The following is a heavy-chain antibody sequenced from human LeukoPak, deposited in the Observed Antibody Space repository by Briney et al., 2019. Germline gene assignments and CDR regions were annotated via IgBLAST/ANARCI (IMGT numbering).Heavy chain of an antibody. CDR1: GFTFSDYY. D-gene: IGHD5-18*01. Sequence: GGSLRLSCAASGFTFSDYYMSWIRQAPGKGLEWVSYISSRGSTIYYADSVKGRFTISRDNAKNSLYLQMNSLRAEDTAVYYCARHDTAMATDYGMDVWGQGTTVTVSS. CDR2: ISSRGSTI. CDR3: ARHDTAMATDYGMDV. V-gene: IGHV3-11*01. J-gene: IGHJ6*02.